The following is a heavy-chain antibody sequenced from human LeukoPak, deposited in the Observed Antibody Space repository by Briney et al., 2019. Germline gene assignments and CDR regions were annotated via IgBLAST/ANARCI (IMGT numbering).Heavy chain of an antibody. Sequence: SETLSLTCAVYGGSFSGYYWSWIRQPPGKGLEWIGEINHSGSTNYNPSLKSRVTISVDTSKNQFSLKLSSVTAADTAVYYRARATLEYCSGGSCYGLFDYWGQGTLVTVSS. CDR1: GGSFSGYY. J-gene: IGHJ4*02. CDR2: INHSGST. D-gene: IGHD2-15*01. V-gene: IGHV4-34*01. CDR3: ARATLEYCSGGSCYGLFDY.